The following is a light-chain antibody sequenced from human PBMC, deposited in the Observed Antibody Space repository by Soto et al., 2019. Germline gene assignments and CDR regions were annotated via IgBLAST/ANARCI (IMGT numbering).Light chain of an antibody. J-gene: IGKJ3*01. CDR1: QSVTTY. CDR2: DAS. Sequence: EVVLTQSPATLSLSPGERATLSCTASQSVTTYLAWYQQKPGQAPRLLIYDASTRATGIPARFSGSGSGTDVFLTISSLEPEDFAVYYCQQRSNWPPGVTFGPGTKVDIK. V-gene: IGKV3-11*01. CDR3: QQRSNWPPGVT.